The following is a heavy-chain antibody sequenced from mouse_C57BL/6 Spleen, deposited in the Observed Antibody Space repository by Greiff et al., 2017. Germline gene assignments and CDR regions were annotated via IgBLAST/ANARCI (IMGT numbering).Heavy chain of an antibody. CDR2: ISSGSRTI. CDR1: GFTFSVYG. V-gene: IGHV5-17*01. D-gene: IGHD3-1*01. CDR3: ARKGLKGAIYDAMDY. Sequence: EVKVVESGGGLVKPGGSLKLSCAVSGFTFSVYGMHWVRQAPEKGLEWVAYISSGSRTIYYADTVKGRFTITRDNAKNTLFKKMTRMRAEDTTMYYGARKGLKGAIYDAMDYGGKGTSVTVSS. J-gene: IGHJ4*01.